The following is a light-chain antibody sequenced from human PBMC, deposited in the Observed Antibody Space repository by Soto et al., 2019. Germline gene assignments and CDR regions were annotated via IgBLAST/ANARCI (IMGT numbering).Light chain of an antibody. CDR1: QSVSSSY. J-gene: IGKJ1*01. CDR3: QQYGSSPPFT. Sequence: EIVLTQSPGTLSLSQGERATLSCRASQSVSSSYLAWYQQKPGQAPRLLIYGASSRATGIPDRFGGSGSGTDFTLTISRLEPEDFAVYYCQQYGSSPPFTFGQGTKVDIK. V-gene: IGKV3-20*01. CDR2: GAS.